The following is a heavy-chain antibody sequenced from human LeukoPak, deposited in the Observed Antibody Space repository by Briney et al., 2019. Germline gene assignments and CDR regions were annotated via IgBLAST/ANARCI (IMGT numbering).Heavy chain of an antibody. J-gene: IGHJ4*02. CDR1: GFAFSTYS. CDR2: ISSSSSTI. CDR3: ARVGRSAYSKDC. V-gene: IGHV3-48*04. D-gene: IGHD2-15*01. Sequence: GGSLSLSCTASGFAFSTYSIDWVRQAPGQGLEWLSYISSSSSTIYYADSVKSRFTVSTDNAENLVYLQMNSLGADDTAVYYCARVGRSAYSKDCWGQGTLVTVAS.